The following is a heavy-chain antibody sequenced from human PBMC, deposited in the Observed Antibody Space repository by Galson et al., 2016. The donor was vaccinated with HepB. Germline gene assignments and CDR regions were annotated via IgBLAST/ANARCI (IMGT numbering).Heavy chain of an antibody. Sequence: SLRLSCAASGLRFDDHAMHWVRPAPGKGLEWVAGISWNIGRIGYADSVKGRFTISRDNANNSLHLQMNTLRPEDTALYYCAKDVSPQYDSTGYFTRRYIQHWGQGTLVTVSS. CDR3: AKDVSPQYDSTGYFTRRYIQH. V-gene: IGHV3-9*01. CDR1: GLRFDDHA. D-gene: IGHD3-22*01. CDR2: ISWNIGRI. J-gene: IGHJ1*01.